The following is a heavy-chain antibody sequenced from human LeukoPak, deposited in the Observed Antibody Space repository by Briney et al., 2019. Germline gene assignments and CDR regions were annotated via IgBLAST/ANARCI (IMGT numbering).Heavy chain of an antibody. V-gene: IGHV3-43*02. J-gene: IGHJ4*02. Sequence: GGSLRLSCAASGFTFDDYSMHWVRQPPGKGLEWVSLISGDGRRTEFADSVKGRFAISRDNSKNSLYLQMNSLRTEDTALYYCAKDRYCSGGTCSGGFDSWGQGTLVAVSS. D-gene: IGHD2-15*01. CDR3: AKDRYCSGGTCSGGFDS. CDR1: GFTFDDYS. CDR2: ISGDGRRT.